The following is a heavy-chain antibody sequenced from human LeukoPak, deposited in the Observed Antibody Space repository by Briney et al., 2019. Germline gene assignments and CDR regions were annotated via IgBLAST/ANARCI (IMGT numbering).Heavy chain of an antibody. CDR1: GITFDDYA. V-gene: IGHV3-9*01. CDR2: ISGNSGSI. D-gene: IGHD4-17*01. CDR3: AKYIVRRYGDYESPHYYYGLDV. J-gene: IGHJ6*02. Sequence: GGSLRLSCAASGITFDDYAMHWVRQAPGKGLEWVAGISGNSGSIDYADSVKGRFTISRDNAKNSLYLQMNSLKAEDTALYYCAKYIVRRYGDYESPHYYYGLDVWGQGTTVTVSS.